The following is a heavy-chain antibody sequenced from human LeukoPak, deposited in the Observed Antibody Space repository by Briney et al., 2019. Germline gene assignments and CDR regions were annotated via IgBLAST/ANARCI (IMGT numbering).Heavy chain of an antibody. V-gene: IGHV1-8*03. CDR3: ARGGPDYLPTDFDY. CDR1: GYTFTSYD. CDR2: MNPNSGNT. D-gene: IGHD4-11*01. J-gene: IGHJ4*02. Sequence: VASVKVSCKASGYTFTSYDINWVRQATGQGLEWMGWMNPNSGNTGYAQKFQGRVTITRNTSISTAYMGLSSLRSEDTAVYYCARGGPDYLPTDFDYWGQGTLVTVSS.